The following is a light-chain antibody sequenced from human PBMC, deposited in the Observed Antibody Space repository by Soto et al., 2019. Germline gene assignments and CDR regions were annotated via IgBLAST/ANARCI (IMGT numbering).Light chain of an antibody. CDR1: SSDVGYYNY. CDR3: CSYAGSYNVV. Sequence: QSALTQPRSVSGSPGQSVTISCTGTSSDVGYYNYVSWYQQHPSKAPKLMIYDVSNRPSGVPDRFSGSKSGNTASLTISGLQAEDEADYYCCSYAGSYNVVFGGGTKLTVL. V-gene: IGLV2-11*01. J-gene: IGLJ2*01. CDR2: DVS.